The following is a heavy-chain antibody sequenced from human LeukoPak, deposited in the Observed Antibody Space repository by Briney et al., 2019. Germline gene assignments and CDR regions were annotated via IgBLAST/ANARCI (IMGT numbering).Heavy chain of an antibody. CDR3: ARDTKRSRARWENLGIDP. CDR2: ISAYNGNT. Sequence: ASVKVSCKASGYTLTTYGISWVRQAPGQGLEWMGWISAYNGNTNYAQKLQGRVTMTTDTSTSTAYMELRSLRSDDTAVYYCARDTKRSRARWENLGIDPWGQGTLVTVSS. V-gene: IGHV1-18*01. D-gene: IGHD3-16*01. J-gene: IGHJ5*02. CDR1: GYTLTTYG.